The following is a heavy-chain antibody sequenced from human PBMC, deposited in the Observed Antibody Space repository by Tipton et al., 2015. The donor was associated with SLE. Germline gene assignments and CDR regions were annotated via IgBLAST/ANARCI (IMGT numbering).Heavy chain of an antibody. J-gene: IGHJ4*02. CDR3: ARMGWISSNGLEAY. D-gene: IGHD2-8*01. Sequence: GSLRLSCAVSGLSFNRYAFFWLRQAPGKGPEWVAAISGDGVSTHYADSVEGRFVISRDNSKSTLYLQLGGLRGDDTAIYYCARMGWISSNGLEAYWGQGTRVTVSS. CDR1: GLSFNRYA. CDR2: ISGDGVST. V-gene: IGHV3-23*01.